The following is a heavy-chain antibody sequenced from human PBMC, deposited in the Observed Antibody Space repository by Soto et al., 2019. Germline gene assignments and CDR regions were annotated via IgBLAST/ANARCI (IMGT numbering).Heavy chain of an antibody. V-gene: IGHV3-7*04. CDR1: GFTFSNYW. CDR3: ARMSYGDYVDY. Sequence: EVQVVESGGGLVQPGGSLRLSCAASGFTFSNYWMTWVRQAPGKGLEWVANINPDGSETYYVDSVKGRFTISRDNGKNSLYVQMYGLKAEDTAMYYCARMSYGDYVDYWGQGTLVTVSS. CDR2: INPDGSET. D-gene: IGHD4-17*01. J-gene: IGHJ4*02.